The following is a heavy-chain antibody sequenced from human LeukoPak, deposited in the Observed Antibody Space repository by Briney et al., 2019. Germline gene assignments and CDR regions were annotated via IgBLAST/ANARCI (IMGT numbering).Heavy chain of an antibody. CDR3: AREDPQTTVPEGMDV. CDR2: NYRSGTT. CDR1: GGSISKYY. V-gene: IGHV4-59*01. J-gene: IGHJ6*02. Sequence: PSETLSLTCTVSGGSISKYYWNWIRQFPGKGLEWIGYNYRSGTTNSNPSLKSRLTISVDTSKNQFSLKLSSVTAADTAVYYCAREDPQTTVPEGMDVWGQGTTVAVSS. D-gene: IGHD4-17*01.